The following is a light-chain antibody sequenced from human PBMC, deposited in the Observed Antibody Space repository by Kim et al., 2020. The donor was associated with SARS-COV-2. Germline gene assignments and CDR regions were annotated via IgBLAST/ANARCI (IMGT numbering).Light chain of an antibody. J-gene: IGKJ4*01. Sequence: ASVGGRVAITWRERQDISGWLAWYQQKPEKAPKSLIYSTSTLQSGVPSRFSGSRSGTDFTLTITNLQPEDFATYYGQQYTTYPLTFGGETKVDIK. CDR1: QDISGW. V-gene: IGKV1D-16*02. CDR2: STS. CDR3: QQYTTYPLT.